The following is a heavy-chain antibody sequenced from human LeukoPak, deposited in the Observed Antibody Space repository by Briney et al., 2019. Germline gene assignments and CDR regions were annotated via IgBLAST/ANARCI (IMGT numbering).Heavy chain of an antibody. CDR2: IRYDGSNR. Sequence: GGSLRLSCAASGFTVSSNYMSRVRQAPGKGLEWVAFIRYDGSNRFYADSVRGRFTISRDNSKNTVYLQMNSLRAEDTAVYYCAKDRSMTTVTPFDNWGQGTLVAVSS. CDR3: AKDRSMTTVTPFDN. J-gene: IGHJ4*02. V-gene: IGHV3-30*02. D-gene: IGHD4-17*01. CDR1: GFTVSSNY.